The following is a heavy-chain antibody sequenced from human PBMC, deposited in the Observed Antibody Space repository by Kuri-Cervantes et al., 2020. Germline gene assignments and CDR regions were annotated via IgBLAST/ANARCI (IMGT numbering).Heavy chain of an antibody. D-gene: IGHD3-16*02. CDR1: EFTFSTYG. J-gene: IGHJ4*02. CDR3: ARDSIEDYYDYVWGSYRYSELDY. V-gene: IGHV3-30*03. Sequence: GESLKISCAVSEFTFSTYGMHWVRQVPGKGLKWVALISNDGGNKYYADSVKGRFTISRDNAKNSLYLQMNSLRDEDTAVYYCARDSIEDYYDYVWGSYRYSELDYWGQGTLVTVSS. CDR2: ISNDGGNK.